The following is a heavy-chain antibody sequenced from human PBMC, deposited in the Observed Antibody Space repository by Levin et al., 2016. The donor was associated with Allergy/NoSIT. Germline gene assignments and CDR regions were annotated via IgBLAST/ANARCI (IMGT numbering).Heavy chain of an antibody. J-gene: IGHJ4*02. D-gene: IGHD4-17*01. CDR2: ISSNGGTT. CDR3: SLLPITGVGDYGSTPLNYFDY. CDR1: GFPFSSYA. Sequence: GESLKISCAASGFPFSSYAMYWVRQGPGKGLQYVSAISSNGGTTHSADSVKGRFTISRDSSKNTLYLQMNSLRAEDTAVYYCSLLPITGVGDYGSTPLNYFDYWGQGTLVTVSS. V-gene: IGHV3-64*04.